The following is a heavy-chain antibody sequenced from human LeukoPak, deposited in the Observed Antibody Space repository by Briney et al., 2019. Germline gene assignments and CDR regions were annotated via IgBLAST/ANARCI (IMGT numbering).Heavy chain of an antibody. J-gene: IGHJ6*02. CDR2: ISAYNGNT. D-gene: IGHD2-15*01. V-gene: IGHV1-18*01. CDR1: GYTFTSYG. Sequence: ASVKVSCKASGYTFTSYGISWVRQAPGQGLEWMGWISAYNGNTNYAQKRQGRVTMTTDTSTSTAYMELRSLRSDDTAVYYCARVPTAASCSGGSCTHPAPQNLYYYGMDVWGQGTTVTVSS. CDR3: ARVPTAASCSGGSCTHPAPQNLYYYGMDV.